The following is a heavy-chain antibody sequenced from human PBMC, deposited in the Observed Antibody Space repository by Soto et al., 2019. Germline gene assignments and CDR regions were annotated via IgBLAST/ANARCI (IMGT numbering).Heavy chain of an antibody. Sequence: PXESLKTSCKGSGYSLTSYWIGWVRQMPGKGLEWMGIIYPGDSDTRYSPPFQGQVTISADKSISTAYLQWSSLKASDTAMYYCARMDSSDLGIDYWGQGTLVTVSS. CDR3: ARMDSSDLGIDY. D-gene: IGHD3-22*01. V-gene: IGHV5-51*01. CDR1: GYSLTSYW. J-gene: IGHJ4*02. CDR2: IYPGDSDT.